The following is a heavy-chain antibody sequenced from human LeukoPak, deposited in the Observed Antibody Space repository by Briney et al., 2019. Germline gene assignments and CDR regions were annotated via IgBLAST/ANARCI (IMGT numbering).Heavy chain of an antibody. Sequence: SGGSLRLSCAASGFTVSSNYMSWVRQAPAKGLEWVSIIYSGGSTFYADSVKGRFTISRDNSKNTLYLQMNSLRAEDTAVYYCARGGSYLSAFDIWGQGTMVTVSS. V-gene: IGHV3-53*01. CDR1: GFTVSSNY. J-gene: IGHJ3*02. CDR2: IYSGGST. D-gene: IGHD1-26*01. CDR3: ARGGSYLSAFDI.